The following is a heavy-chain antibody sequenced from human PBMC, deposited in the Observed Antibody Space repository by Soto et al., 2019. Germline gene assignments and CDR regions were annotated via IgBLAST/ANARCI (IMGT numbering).Heavy chain of an antibody. D-gene: IGHD5-18*01. J-gene: IGHJ3*02. V-gene: IGHV3-7*01. CDR3: ARDGYSAGFDM. Sequence: GGSLRLSCAASGFTFSSYYMSWVRQPPGKGLEWVANIKQDGSEKYYVDSVKGRFTISRDNAKNSLYLQMNSLRAEDTAVYYCARDGYSAGFDMWGQGTMVTVSS. CDR1: GFTFSSYY. CDR2: IKQDGSEK.